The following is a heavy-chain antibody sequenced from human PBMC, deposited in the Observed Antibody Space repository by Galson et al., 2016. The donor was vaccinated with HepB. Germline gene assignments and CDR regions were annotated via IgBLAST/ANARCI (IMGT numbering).Heavy chain of an antibody. D-gene: IGHD7-27*01. CDR2: ISFDGGKQ. J-gene: IGHJ4*02. Sequence: SLRLSCAVSGFALSSYGMHWVRQVPGKGLEWVADISFDGGKQHYADSAKGRFSISRDTSRVYLQMSSLTPADTGLYYCARDYSYSSNWPGYWGQGTLVIVSS. CDR3: ARDYSYSSNWPGY. V-gene: IGHV3-30*03. CDR1: GFALSSYG.